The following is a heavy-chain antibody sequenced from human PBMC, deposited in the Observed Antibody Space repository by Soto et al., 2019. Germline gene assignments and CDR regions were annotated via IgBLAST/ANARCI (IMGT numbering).Heavy chain of an antibody. D-gene: IGHD6-13*01. CDR2: LYYSGST. Sequence: QLQLQESGPGLVKPSETLSLTCTVSGGSISSSSYYWAWIRQPPGKGLEWITTLYYSGSTYYNPSLKSRATTSVDPSKNQFSLKLSSVTAADTAVYYCARRPRGYFDYWVQGTLVTVSS. J-gene: IGHJ4*02. V-gene: IGHV4-39*01. CDR3: ARRPRGYFDY. CDR1: GGSISSSSYY.